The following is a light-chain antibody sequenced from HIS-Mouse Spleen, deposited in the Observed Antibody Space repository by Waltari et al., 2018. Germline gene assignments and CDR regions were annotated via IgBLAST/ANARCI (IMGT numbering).Light chain of an antibody. CDR2: GAS. CDR1: QSVSSSY. J-gene: IGKJ3*01. V-gene: IGKV3-20*01. CDR3: QQYGSSPFT. Sequence: ELVFTQSPGTLSLSPGERATLSCRASQSVSSSYLAWYQQKPGQAPRLLIYGASSRATGIPDRFSGSGSGTDFTLTISRLEPEDFAVYYCQQYGSSPFTFGPGTKVDIK.